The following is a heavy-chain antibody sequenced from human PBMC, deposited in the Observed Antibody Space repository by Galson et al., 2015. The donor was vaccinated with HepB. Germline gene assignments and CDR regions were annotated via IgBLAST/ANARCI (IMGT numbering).Heavy chain of an antibody. CDR2: IRSKANSYAT. V-gene: IGHV3-73*01. D-gene: IGHD3-22*01. CDR1: GFTFSGSA. CDR3: TRRYYYDSSPVDY. J-gene: IGHJ4*02. Sequence: SLRLSCAASGFTFSGSAMHWVRQASGKGLEWVGRIRSKANSYATAYAASVKGRFTISRDDSKNTAYLQMNSLKTEDTAVYYCTRRYYYDSSPVDYWGQGTLVTVSS.